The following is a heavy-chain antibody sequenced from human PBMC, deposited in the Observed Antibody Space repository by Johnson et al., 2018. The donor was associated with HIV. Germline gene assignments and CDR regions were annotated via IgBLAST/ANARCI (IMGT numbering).Heavy chain of an antibody. J-gene: IGHJ3*01. CDR2: VWYDGSNK. V-gene: IGHV3-33*06. CDR1: GFTFSNYG. D-gene: IGHD7-27*01. CDR3: AKDRTNWGYDAFDV. Sequence: QVQLVESGGGVVQTGRSLRLSCVASGFTFSNYGMHWVRQAPGKGLEWVAVVWYDGSNKYYADSVKGRFTIFRDNSENTLYLQMNRLRAEDTAVYFCAKDRTNWGYDAFDVWGQGTTVTVSS.